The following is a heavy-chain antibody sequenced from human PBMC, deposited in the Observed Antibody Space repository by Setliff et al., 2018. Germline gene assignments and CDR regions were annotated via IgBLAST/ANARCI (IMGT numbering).Heavy chain of an antibody. V-gene: IGHV4-39*01. CDR3: ARHEFVGGYYGSVTYRHFDY. Sequence: SETLSLTCTVSGDSISSASYQWGWVRQPPGKGLEWIGSIYYTGTAYYNPSLKSRVTISVDTSKNQFSLQVTSLAATDTALYFCARHEFVGGYYGSVTYRHFDYWGQGILVTVSS. D-gene: IGHD3-10*01. CDR1: GDSISSASYQ. J-gene: IGHJ4*02. CDR2: IYYTGTA.